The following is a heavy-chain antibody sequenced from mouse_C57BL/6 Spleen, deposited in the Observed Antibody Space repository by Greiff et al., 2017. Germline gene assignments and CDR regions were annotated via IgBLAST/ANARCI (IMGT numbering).Heavy chain of an antibody. J-gene: IGHJ4*01. CDR3: ASITTVVARSYAMDY. D-gene: IGHD1-1*01. V-gene: IGHV1-69*01. Sequence: QVQLQQPGAELVMPGASVKLSCKASGYTFTSYWMHWVKQRPGQGLEWIGEIDPSDSYTNYNQKFKGKSTLTVDKSSSTAYMQLSSLTSEDSAVYYCASITTVVARSYAMDYWGQGTSVTVSS. CDR2: IDPSDSYT. CDR1: GYTFTSYW.